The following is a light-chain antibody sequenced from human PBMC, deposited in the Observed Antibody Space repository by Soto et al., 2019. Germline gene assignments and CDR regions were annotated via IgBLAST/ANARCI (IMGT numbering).Light chain of an antibody. CDR2: DVS. J-gene: IGKJ2*03. V-gene: IGKV3-15*01. CDR3: QQYKDYYS. Sequence: EIVLTQSPATLSVSPGERATLSCRASQSVDSKLAWYQQRPGQAPRLLIQDVSRRDTGIPARFSGSGSGTEFTLSISGLRSEDFAVYYCQQYKDYYSFGQGTKLEIK. CDR1: QSVDSK.